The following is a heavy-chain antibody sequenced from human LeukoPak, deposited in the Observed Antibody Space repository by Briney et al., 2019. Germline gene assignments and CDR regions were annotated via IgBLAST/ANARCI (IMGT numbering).Heavy chain of an antibody. CDR1: GFTVSSNY. Sequence: GGSLRLSCAASGFTVSSNYMTWVRLAPGKGLEWVSVIYSGGSTYYADSVKGRFTISRDNSKNTLYLQMNGLKAEDTAVYYCARAGYYYGSGSFKLYFQHWGQGTLVTVSS. CDR3: ARAGYYYGSGSFKLYFQH. J-gene: IGHJ1*01. D-gene: IGHD3-10*01. CDR2: IYSGGST. V-gene: IGHV3-66*01.